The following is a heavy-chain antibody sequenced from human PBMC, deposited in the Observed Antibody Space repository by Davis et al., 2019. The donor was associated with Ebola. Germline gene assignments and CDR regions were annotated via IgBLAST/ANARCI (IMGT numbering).Heavy chain of an antibody. CDR2: ISAYNGNT. Sequence: ASVKVSCKASGYTFTSYGISWVRQAPGQGLEWMGWISAYNGNTNYAQKLQGRVTITRDTSASTAYMELSSLRSEDTAVYYCARGSVEWELLFYYYGMDVWGQGTTVTVSS. V-gene: IGHV1-18*01. J-gene: IGHJ6*02. CDR3: ARGSVEWELLFYYYGMDV. CDR1: GYTFTSYG. D-gene: IGHD1-26*01.